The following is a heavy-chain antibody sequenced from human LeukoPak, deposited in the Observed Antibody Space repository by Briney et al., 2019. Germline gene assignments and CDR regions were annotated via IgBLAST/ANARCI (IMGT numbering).Heavy chain of an antibody. D-gene: IGHD2-21*01. V-gene: IGHV3-23*01. CDR2: ISDSGPYI. CDR3: AAKLPGGAYYFDF. J-gene: IGHJ4*02. CDR1: RLSIGNYD. Sequence: PGGSLRLSCVGSRLSIGNYDMTWVRQAPGKGLEWVSSISDSGPYIFSAASMRGRFTISRDNSANTLYLQIYSLRVEDTATYFCAAKLPGGAYYFDFWGQGTLVTVSS.